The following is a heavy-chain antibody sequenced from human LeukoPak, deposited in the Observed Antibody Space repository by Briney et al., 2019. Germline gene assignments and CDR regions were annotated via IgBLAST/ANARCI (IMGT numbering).Heavy chain of an antibody. D-gene: IGHD4-23*01. CDR3: ARHRTPNVVGYYYGMDV. CDR1: GGSISSGGYY. V-gene: IGHV4-30-2*01. J-gene: IGHJ6*02. Sequence: SETLSLTCTVSGGSISSGGYYWSWIRQPPGEGLEWIGYIYHSGSTYYNPSLKSRVTISVDRSKNQFSLKLSSVTAADTAVYYCARHRTPNVVGYYYGMDVWGQGTTVTVSS. CDR2: IYHSGST.